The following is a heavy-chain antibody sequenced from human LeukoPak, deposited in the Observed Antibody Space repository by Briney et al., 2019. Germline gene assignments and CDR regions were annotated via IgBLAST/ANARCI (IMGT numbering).Heavy chain of an antibody. Sequence: PSETLSLTCTVSGGSISSYYWSWIRQPPGKGLEWIGEINHSGSTNYNPSLKSRVTISVDTSKNQLSLKLSSVTAADTAVYYCARESDFLLDYWGQGTLVTVSS. D-gene: IGHD3/OR15-3a*01. CDR1: GGSISSYY. CDR2: INHSGST. J-gene: IGHJ4*02. CDR3: ARESDFLLDY. V-gene: IGHV4-34*01.